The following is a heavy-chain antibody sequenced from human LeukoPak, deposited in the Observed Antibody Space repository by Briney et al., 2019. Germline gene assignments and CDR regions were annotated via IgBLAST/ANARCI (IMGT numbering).Heavy chain of an antibody. J-gene: IGHJ4*02. D-gene: IGHD3-3*01. CDR3: AKGKGRFLGYFDY. Sequence: GGSLRLSCAASGFTVSSNYMSWVRQAPGKGLEWVSVIYSGGSTYYADSVKGRFTISRDNSKNTLYLQMNSLRAEDTAVYYCAKGKGRFLGYFDYWGQGTLVTVSP. CDR2: IYSGGST. CDR1: GFTVSSNY. V-gene: IGHV3-53*01.